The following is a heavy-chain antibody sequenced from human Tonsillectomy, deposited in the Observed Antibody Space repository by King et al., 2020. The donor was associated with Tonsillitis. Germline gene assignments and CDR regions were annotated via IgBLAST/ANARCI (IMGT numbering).Heavy chain of an antibody. V-gene: IGHV3-15*01. J-gene: IGHJ4*02. Sequence: VQLVESGGGLVKPGGSLRLSCAASGFTFSDAWMSWVRQAPGKGLEWVGRIKSKTDGETTDYIAPVRGRFAVSRDDARNSLYLQMNSLQTDDTAVYYCTTTRRVTAAGTGGDFDNWGQGTQVTVSS. CDR3: TTTRRVTAAGTGGDFDN. D-gene: IGHD6-13*01. CDR2: IKSKTDGETT. CDR1: GFTFSDAW.